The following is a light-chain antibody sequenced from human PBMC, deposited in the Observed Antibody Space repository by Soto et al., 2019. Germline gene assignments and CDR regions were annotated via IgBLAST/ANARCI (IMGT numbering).Light chain of an antibody. J-gene: IGKJ2*01. CDR2: GAS. Sequence: EIVLTQSPGTLSLSPGERATLSCRASQSVSNYLAWYQQKPGQAPRLLIYGASDRATGIPDTFSVSGSGTDFTLTITRLEPEDFALYYCQQYVTSPVTFGQGTKLEIK. CDR3: QQYVTSPVT. V-gene: IGKV3-20*01. CDR1: QSVSNY.